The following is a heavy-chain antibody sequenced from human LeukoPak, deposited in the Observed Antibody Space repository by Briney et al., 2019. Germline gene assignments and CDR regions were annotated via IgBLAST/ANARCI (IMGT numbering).Heavy chain of an antibody. CDR2: ISGSGDT. V-gene: IGHV3-23*01. CDR3: AKEGGYNYGYLDY. CDR1: GFTYSIYA. J-gene: IGHJ4*02. Sequence: PGGSLRLSCAVSGFTYSIYAMSWVRQAPGKGLEGVSTISGSGDTYYVDSVKGRFTISRDNSKNTLYFQMNSLRAEDTAVYYCAKEGGYNYGYLDYWGQGTLVTVSS. D-gene: IGHD5-18*01.